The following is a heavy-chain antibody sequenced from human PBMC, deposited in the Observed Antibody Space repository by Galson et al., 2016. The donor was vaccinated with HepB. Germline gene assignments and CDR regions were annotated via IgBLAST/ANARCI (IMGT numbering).Heavy chain of an antibody. CDR1: GGSFGRYY. V-gene: IGHV4-34*01. J-gene: IGHJ6*02. CDR2: VNHSGST. Sequence: LTCGVSGGSFGRYYWSWIRQPPGKGLEWIGEVNHSGSTNYNPSLKSRVTISVDTSKNQFSLKLSSVTAADTAVYYCARTGGQSRYYYYYYGMDVWGQGTTVTVSS. D-gene: IGHD1-14*01. CDR3: ARTGGQSRYYYYYYGMDV.